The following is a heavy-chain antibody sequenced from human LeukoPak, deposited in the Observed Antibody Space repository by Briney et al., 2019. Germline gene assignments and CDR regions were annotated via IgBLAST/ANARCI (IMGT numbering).Heavy chain of an antibody. D-gene: IGHD6-13*01. CDR3: ARGYVSSSWGY. CDR1: GGSFSGYY. J-gene: IGHJ4*02. V-gene: IGHV4-34*01. CDR2: INHSGST. Sequence: SETLSLTCAVYGGSFSGYYWSWIRQPPGKGLEWIGEINHSGSTNYNPSLKSRVTISVDTSKNQFSLKLSSVTAADTAVYYCARGYVSSSWGYWGQGTLVTVSS.